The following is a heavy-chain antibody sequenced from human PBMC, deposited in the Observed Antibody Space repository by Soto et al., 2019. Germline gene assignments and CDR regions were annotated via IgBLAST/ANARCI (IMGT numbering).Heavy chain of an antibody. J-gene: IGHJ4*02. V-gene: IGHV4-59*01. CDR1: GGSISGFY. D-gene: IGHD1-26*01. CDR3: ARGILGATTPFDY. Sequence: QVQLQESGPGLVKPSETLSLTCSVFGGSISGFYWSWVRQPPGKGVEWNGYIYYRGSTNYCPSLKGRVTISLDTSKNQLSLRLSSVTAADTDVYCCARGILGATTPFDYGGQGTLVTVSS. CDR2: IYYRGST.